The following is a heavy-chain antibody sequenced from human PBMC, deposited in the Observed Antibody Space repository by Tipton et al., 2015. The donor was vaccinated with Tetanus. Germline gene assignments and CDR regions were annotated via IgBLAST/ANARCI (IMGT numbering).Heavy chain of an antibody. CDR2: SWYDGTDK. J-gene: IGHJ4*02. V-gene: IGHV3-33*01. CDR1: GFIFSSYG. D-gene: IGHD2-15*01. Sequence: SLRLSCAASGFIFSSYGIHWVRQAPGKGLEWVAVSWYDGTDKYHADSVKGRFTISRDNSKNTLYLQRNSLRAEDTAVYCCAREADCSGGSCFAGDFDNWGQGTQVTVSS. CDR3: AREADCSGGSCFAGDFDN.